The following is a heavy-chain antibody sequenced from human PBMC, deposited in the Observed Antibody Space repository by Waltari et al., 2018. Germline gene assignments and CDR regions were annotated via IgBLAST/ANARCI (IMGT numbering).Heavy chain of an antibody. CDR2: IYYSGST. J-gene: IGHJ2*01. D-gene: IGHD4-4*01. CDR1: GGSISSHY. V-gene: IGHV4-59*11. CDR3: ARSGGTTVIRYWYFDL. Sequence: QVQLQESGPGLVKPSETLSLTCTVSGGSISSHYWSWIRQPPGKGLEWIGYIYYSGSTNYNPSLKSRVTISVDTSKNQFSLKLSSVTAADTAVYYCARSGGTTVIRYWYFDLWGRGTLVTVSS.